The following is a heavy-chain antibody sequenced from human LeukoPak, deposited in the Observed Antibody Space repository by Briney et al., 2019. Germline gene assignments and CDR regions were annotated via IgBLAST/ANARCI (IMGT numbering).Heavy chain of an antibody. CDR3: ATNLAEAGNRRYFDL. Sequence: PSETLSLTCTVSGGSISSYYWSWIRQPPGKGLEWIGYIYYSGSTNYNPSLKSRVTISVDTSKNQFSLKLSSVTAADTSVYYCATNLAEAGNRRYFDLWGRGTLVTVSS. V-gene: IGHV4-59*01. CDR1: GGSISSYY. J-gene: IGHJ2*01. D-gene: IGHD6-19*01. CDR2: IYYSGST.